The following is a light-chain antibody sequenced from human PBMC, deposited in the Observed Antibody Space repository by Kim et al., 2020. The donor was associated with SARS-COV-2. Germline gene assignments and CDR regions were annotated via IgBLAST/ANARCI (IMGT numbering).Light chain of an antibody. CDR2: NNN. Sequence: ELTQPPSASGTPGQRITISCSGSYSNIGRNTVNWYQQLPGTAPKFLIYNNNQRPSGVPDRFSGSKSGTAASLAISGLQSEDEAEYYCATRDDSLDGWVFGGGTQLTVL. CDR1: YSNIGRNT. CDR3: ATRDDSLDGWV. V-gene: IGLV1-44*01. J-gene: IGLJ3*02.